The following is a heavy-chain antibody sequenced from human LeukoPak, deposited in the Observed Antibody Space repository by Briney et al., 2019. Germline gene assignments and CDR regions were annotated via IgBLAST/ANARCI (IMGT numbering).Heavy chain of an antibody. J-gene: IGHJ4*02. Sequence: QTGGSLRLSCVGSGFILRAYWMAWVRQAPGKGPEWVANINEDGSEERYVDSVRGRFTISRDNTKNSLYLQMDSLRAEDTAVYYCARSLGVVVVAATTYFDYWGLGTLVTVSS. V-gene: IGHV3-7*01. CDR3: ARSLGVVVVAATTYFDY. CDR1: GFILRAYW. D-gene: IGHD2-15*01. CDR2: INEDGSEE.